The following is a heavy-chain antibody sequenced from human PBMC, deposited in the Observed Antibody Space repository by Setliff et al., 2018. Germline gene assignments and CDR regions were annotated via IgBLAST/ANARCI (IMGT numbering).Heavy chain of an antibody. CDR1: GYTLTELS. V-gene: IGHV1-24*01. CDR2: FDPEDGET. D-gene: IGHD5-18*01. Sequence: GASVKVSCKVSGYTLTELSMHWVRQAPGKGLEWMGGFDPEDGETIYARKFQGRVTMTEDTSTDTAYMELSSLRSEDTAVYYCATSVPWIQLVLYPQGHPEPFDYWGQGTLVTVSS. J-gene: IGHJ4*02. CDR3: ATSVPWIQLVLYPQGHPEPFDY.